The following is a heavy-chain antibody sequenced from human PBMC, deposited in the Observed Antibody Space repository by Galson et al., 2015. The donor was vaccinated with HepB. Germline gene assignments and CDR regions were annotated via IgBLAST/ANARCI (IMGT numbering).Heavy chain of an antibody. CDR1: GYALTELS. Sequence: SVKVSCKVSGYALTELSMHWVRQAPGKGLEWMGGFDPEDGETIYAQKFQGRVTMTEDTSTDTAYMELSSLRSEGTAVYYCATAAPDDAFDIWGQGTMVTVSS. CDR3: ATAAPDDAFDI. CDR2: FDPEDGET. V-gene: IGHV1-24*01. J-gene: IGHJ3*02.